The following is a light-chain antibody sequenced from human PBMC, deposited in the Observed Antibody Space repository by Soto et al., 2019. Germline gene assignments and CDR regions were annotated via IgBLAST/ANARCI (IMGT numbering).Light chain of an antibody. CDR3: QQYNSFPLT. V-gene: IGKV1-5*01. CDR2: VVS. Sequence: IQMTQSASTLSASLGDRVTITCWASQIISSRLAWYQQKPGKAPKVLIYVVSSLNIGVPSRFSGSGYETDFNLTISSLQTEDFAIYYCQQYNSFPLTFGGGTKVDIK. J-gene: IGKJ4*01. CDR1: QIISSR.